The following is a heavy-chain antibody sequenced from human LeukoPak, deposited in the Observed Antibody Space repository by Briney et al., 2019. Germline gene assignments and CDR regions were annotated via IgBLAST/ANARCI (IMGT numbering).Heavy chain of an antibody. CDR3: VREGNEVLTKDFDS. CDR2: INPHSGGT. D-gene: IGHD4-23*01. Sequence: AASVKVSCEASGFTFTGHYIHWVRQAPGQGLEWMGYINPHSGGTNSPQKFQGRVTLTTDTSISAAYMELSSLISDDTAMYYRVREGNEVLTKDFDSWGQGTLVTFSS. CDR1: GFTFTGHY. V-gene: IGHV1-2*02. J-gene: IGHJ4*02.